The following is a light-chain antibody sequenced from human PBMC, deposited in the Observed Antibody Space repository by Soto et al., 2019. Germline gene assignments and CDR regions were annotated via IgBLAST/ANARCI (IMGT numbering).Light chain of an antibody. V-gene: IGKV1-12*01. CDR2: AAS. Sequence: DNQLTQSPSSISASVGDRVTITCRASQAVNSWLAWFQQKPGKAPQYLIQAASILQSGVPSRFSGSGSGTEFILTINNLQPEDFASYFCLQVYSFPRTFGLGTKVDIK. J-gene: IGKJ1*01. CDR1: QAVNSW. CDR3: LQVYSFPRT.